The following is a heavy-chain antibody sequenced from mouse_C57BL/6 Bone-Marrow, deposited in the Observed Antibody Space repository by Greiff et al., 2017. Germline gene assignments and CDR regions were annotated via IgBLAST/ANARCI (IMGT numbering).Heavy chain of an antibody. D-gene: IGHD2-4*01. V-gene: IGHV1-63*01. CDR3: ARYLGLRYYYAMDY. CDR2: IYPGGGYT. J-gene: IGHJ4*01. CDR1: GYTFTNYW. Sequence: VQLQQSGAELVRPGTSVKMSCKASGYTFTNYWIGWAKQRPGHGLEWIGDIYPGGGYTNYNEKFKGKATLTADKSSSTAYMQFSSLTSEDSAIYYCARYLGLRYYYAMDYWGQGTSVTVSS.